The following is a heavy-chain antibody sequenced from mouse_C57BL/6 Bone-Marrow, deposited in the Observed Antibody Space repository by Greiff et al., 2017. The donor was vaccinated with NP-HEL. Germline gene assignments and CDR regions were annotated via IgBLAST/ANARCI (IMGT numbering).Heavy chain of an antibody. CDR1: GYTFTDYE. J-gene: IGHJ2*01. V-gene: IGHV1-15*01. D-gene: IGHD1-1*01. CDR3: TRWWYGSSYGDY. Sequence: VQLQQSGAELVRPGASVTLSCKASGYTFTDYEMHWVKQTPVHGLEWIGAIDPETGGTAYTQKFKGQAILTADKASSTAYMQLRSLTSEDSAVYDCTRWWYGSSYGDYWGQGTTLTVSS. CDR2: IDPETGGT.